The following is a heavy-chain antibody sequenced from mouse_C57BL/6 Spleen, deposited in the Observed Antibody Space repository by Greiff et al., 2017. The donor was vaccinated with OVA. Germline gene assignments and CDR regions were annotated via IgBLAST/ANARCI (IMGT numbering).Heavy chain of an antibody. CDR2: IWGGGST. J-gene: IGHJ4*01. Sequence: VQLQESGPGLVAPSQCLSITCTVSGFSLTSYGVDWVRQPPGKGLEWLGVIWGGGSTNYNSAPMSRLSISKDNSKSQVFFKMNSLQTDDTAMYYGAKRGTTVVDYYAMDYWGQGTSVTVSS. CDR1: GFSLTSYG. CDR3: AKRGTTVVDYYAMDY. D-gene: IGHD1-1*01. V-gene: IGHV2-9*01.